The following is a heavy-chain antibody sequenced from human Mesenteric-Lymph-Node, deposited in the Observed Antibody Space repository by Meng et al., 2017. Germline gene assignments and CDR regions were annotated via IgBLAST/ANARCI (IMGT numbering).Heavy chain of an antibody. D-gene: IGHD4-11*01. CDR2: IHHSGAS. CDR3: ATHNDDYSLDY. J-gene: IGHJ4*02. V-gene: IGHV4-4*02. CDR1: GGSITTHW. Sequence: QVQLREPGPGLVKPSGTLSLTCAVSGGSITTHWWSWVRQPPGKGLEWIGEIHHSGASHYSPSLKSRVIISVDTSKNQLSLKLTSVTAADTAVYYCATHNDDYSLDYWGQGTLVTVSS.